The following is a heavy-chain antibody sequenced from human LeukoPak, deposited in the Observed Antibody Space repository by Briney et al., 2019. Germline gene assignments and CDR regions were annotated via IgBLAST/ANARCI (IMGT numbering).Heavy chain of an antibody. CDR3: AREGNYYDSSGYYFPLDY. CDR1: GGSISSGSYY. Sequence: SQTLSLTCTVSGGSISSGSYYWSWIRQPAGKGLEWIGRIYTSGSTNYNPSLKSRVTISVDTSKNQFSLKLSSVTAADTAVYYCAREGNYYDSSGYYFPLDYWGQGTLVTVSS. V-gene: IGHV4-61*02. J-gene: IGHJ4*02. D-gene: IGHD3-22*01. CDR2: IYTSGST.